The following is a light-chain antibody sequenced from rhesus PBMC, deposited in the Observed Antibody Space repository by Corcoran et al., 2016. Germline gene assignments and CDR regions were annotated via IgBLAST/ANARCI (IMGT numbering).Light chain of an antibody. J-gene: IGKJ1*01. V-gene: IGKV3-24*01. CDR1: QSVSSS. Sequence: EIVMTQSPATLSLSPGARATLSCRASQSVSSSLAWYQQKPGQAPRLLIYGASSRATGTPDRFSGSGSGTDFTLTISSLEPEDVAVYYCLQHSNWPRTFGQGTKVEIK. CDR3: LQHSNWPRT. CDR2: GAS.